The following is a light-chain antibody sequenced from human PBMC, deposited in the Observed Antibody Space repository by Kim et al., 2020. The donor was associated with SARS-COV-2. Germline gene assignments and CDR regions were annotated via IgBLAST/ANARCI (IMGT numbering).Light chain of an antibody. J-gene: IGKJ2*03. CDR2: WAS. CDR3: QQYYSTPPS. Sequence: ATLNCKSSQTVLSTSNNKNYLAWYQQKPGQAPKLLIYWASIRESGASDRFSGSGSETDFTLTISSLQAEDVAVYYCQQYYSTPPSFGQGTKLEI. V-gene: IGKV4-1*01. CDR1: QTVLSTSNNKNY.